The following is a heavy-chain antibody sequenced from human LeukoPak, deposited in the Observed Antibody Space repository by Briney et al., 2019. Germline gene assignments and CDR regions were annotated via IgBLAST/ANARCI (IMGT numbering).Heavy chain of an antibody. D-gene: IGHD6-13*01. J-gene: IGHJ4*02. CDR1: GYSISSGYY. Sequence: SETLSLTCGVSGYSISSGYYWGWIRQPPGKGLEWIGSIYHSGSTYYNPSLRSRVTISVDTSKNQFSLRLSSVTAADTAVYYCASAPGPSLFDYWGQGTLVTVSS. CDR2: IYHSGST. V-gene: IGHV4-38-2*01. CDR3: ASAPGPSLFDY.